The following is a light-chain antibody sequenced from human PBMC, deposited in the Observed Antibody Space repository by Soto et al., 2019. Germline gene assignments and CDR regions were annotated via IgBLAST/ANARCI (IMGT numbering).Light chain of an antibody. CDR1: QSINNNY. V-gene: IGKV3-20*01. J-gene: IGKJ2*01. Sequence: EVVLTQSPGTLSLSPGERATLSCRASQSINNNYLAWYQQRPAQAPRLLIYGSSDRATGIPDRFSGSGSGTDFTLTISRLEAEDFAVYYCHQYGSSPPYTFGQGTKLEI. CDR3: HQYGSSPPYT. CDR2: GSS.